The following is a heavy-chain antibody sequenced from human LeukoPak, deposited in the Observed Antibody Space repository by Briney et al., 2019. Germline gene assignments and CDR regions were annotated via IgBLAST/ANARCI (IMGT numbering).Heavy chain of an antibody. CDR1: GDSVSADADSAT. J-gene: IGHJ3*02. V-gene: IGHV6-1*01. CDR3: ARANHRAFDI. CDR2: TYYRSTTSKWSS. Sequence: SQTLSLTCAISGDSVSADADSATWNWIRQSPSRGLEYLGRTYYRSTTSKWSSDYAPSVRGRITISPDTCKNEFSLHLNSVTPEDTAVYYCARANHRAFDIWGQGTMVAVSS.